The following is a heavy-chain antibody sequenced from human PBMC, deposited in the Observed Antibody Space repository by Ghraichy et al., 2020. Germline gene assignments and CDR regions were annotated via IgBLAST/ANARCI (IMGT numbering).Heavy chain of an antibody. V-gene: IGHV3-43*01. Sequence: GGSLRLSCAASGFTFDDYTMHWVRQPAGKGLEWVSLITWDGRSTYYAESVRGRFTISRDNSKNSLYLQMNSLTTEDTALYYCAKGDNPWELRAPLDYWGQGTLVTVSS. CDR1: GFTFDDYT. CDR2: ITWDGRST. J-gene: IGHJ4*02. CDR3: AKGDNPWELRAPLDY. D-gene: IGHD1-26*01.